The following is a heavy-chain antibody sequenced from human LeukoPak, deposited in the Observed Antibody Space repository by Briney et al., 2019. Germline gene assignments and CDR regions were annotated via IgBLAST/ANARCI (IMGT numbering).Heavy chain of an antibody. J-gene: IGHJ4*02. Sequence: GGSLRLSCAASGFTFSYGMHWVRQAPGKGLEWVAVISYDGSNKYYADSVKGRFTISRDNSKNTLYLQMSSLRAEDTAVYYCAKEGSSGRFDYWGQGTLVTVSS. CDR2: ISYDGSNK. CDR1: GFTFSYG. V-gene: IGHV3-30*18. D-gene: IGHD6-19*01. CDR3: AKEGSSGRFDY.